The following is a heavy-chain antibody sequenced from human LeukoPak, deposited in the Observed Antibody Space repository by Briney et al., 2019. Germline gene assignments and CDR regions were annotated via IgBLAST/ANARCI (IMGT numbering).Heavy chain of an antibody. J-gene: IGHJ4*02. CDR2: IIPIFGTS. V-gene: IGHV1-69*05. Sequence: SVKVSCKASGGTFSSYAISWVRQAPGPGLEWMGGIIPIFGTSNYAQKFQGRVTITTDESTSTAYMELSSLRSEDTAVYYCARGPELERFDYWGQGTLVTVSS. CDR1: GGTFSSYA. D-gene: IGHD1-1*01. CDR3: ARGPELERFDY.